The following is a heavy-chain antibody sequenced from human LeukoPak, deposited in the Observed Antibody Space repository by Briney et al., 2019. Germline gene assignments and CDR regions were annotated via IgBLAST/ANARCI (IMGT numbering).Heavy chain of an antibody. Sequence: GGSLRLSCAASGFTFSSYAMNWVRQAPGKGLEWVSATGSTGVSTFYADSVKGRFTVSRDNSKDTLSLQMNSLRAEDTAVYYCAKDPGVVPAHYFDYWGQGILVAVSS. CDR2: TGSTGVST. CDR1: GFTFSSYA. D-gene: IGHD2-2*01. CDR3: AKDPGVVPAHYFDY. J-gene: IGHJ4*02. V-gene: IGHV3-23*01.